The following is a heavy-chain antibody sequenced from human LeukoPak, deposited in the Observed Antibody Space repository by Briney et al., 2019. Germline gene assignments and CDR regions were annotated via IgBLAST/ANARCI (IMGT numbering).Heavy chain of an antibody. CDR3: ARSHDHLWGNYPDY. J-gene: IGHJ4*02. CDR1: GGSIDSTNW. Sequence: PSETLSLTCDVSGGSIDSTNWWNWVRQPPGKGLEWIGEIHHDGRINYNPSLKSRVTLSVDKSKNQFSLRLNSVTAADTAMYYCARSHDHLWGNYPDYWGQETLVTVSS. CDR2: IHHDGRI. D-gene: IGHD3-16*02. V-gene: IGHV4/OR15-8*01.